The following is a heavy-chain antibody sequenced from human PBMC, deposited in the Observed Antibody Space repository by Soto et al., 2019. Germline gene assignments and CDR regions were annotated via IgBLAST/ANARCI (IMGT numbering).Heavy chain of an antibody. D-gene: IGHD6-19*01. CDR2: ISSSSSYI. Sequence: GGSLRLSCAASGFTFSSYSMNWVRQAPGKGLEWVSSISSSSSYIYYADSVKGRFTISRDNAKNSLYLQMNSLRAEDTAVYYCARDKWYSSGWQGNDYWGQGTLVTVSS. V-gene: IGHV3-21*01. J-gene: IGHJ4*02. CDR1: GFTFSSYS. CDR3: ARDKWYSSGWQGNDY.